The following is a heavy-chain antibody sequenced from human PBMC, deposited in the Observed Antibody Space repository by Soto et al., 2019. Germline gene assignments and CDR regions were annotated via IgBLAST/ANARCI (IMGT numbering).Heavy chain of an antibody. V-gene: IGHV3-73*01. D-gene: IGHD6-6*01. Sequence: GGSLRLSCAASGFTFSGSAMHWVRQASGKGLEWVGRIRSKANSYATAYAASVKGRFTISRDDSKNTAYLQMNSLKTEDTAVYYCTRPGRFGSSSDWYFDLWGRGTLVTVS. J-gene: IGHJ2*01. CDR1: GFTFSGSA. CDR2: IRSKANSYAT. CDR3: TRPGRFGSSSDWYFDL.